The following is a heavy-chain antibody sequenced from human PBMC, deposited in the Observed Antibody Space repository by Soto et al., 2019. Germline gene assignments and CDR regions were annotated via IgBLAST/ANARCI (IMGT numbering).Heavy chain of an antibody. CDR1: GFTFSSYG. CDR2: IWYDGSNK. J-gene: IGHJ5*02. Sequence: GGSLRLSCAASGFTFSSYGMHWVRQAPGKGLEWVAVIWYDGSNKYYADSVKGRFTISRDNSKNTLYLQMNSLRAEDTAVYYCARNHYDFWSGYYKDNWFDPWGQGTLVTVST. D-gene: IGHD3-3*01. V-gene: IGHV3-33*01. CDR3: ARNHYDFWSGYYKDNWFDP.